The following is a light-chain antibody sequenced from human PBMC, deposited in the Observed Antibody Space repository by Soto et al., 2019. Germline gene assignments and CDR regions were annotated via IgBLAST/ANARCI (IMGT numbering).Light chain of an antibody. V-gene: IGKV3-20*01. J-gene: IGKJ1*01. Sequence: EIVLTQSPGTLSLSPGERATLSCRASQSVSSSYLAWYQQKPGQAPRLLIYGASSRSTGIPDRFSGSGSGTDFTLTSSRLEPEDFAGYYCQQYGSSPRTFGQGKKLEIK. CDR3: QQYGSSPRT. CDR1: QSVSSSY. CDR2: GAS.